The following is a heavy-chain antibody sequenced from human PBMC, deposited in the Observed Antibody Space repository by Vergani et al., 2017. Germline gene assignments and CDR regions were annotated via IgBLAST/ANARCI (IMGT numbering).Heavy chain of an antibody. CDR1: GYSITSGYY. D-gene: IGHD3-10*01. Sequence: QVQLLESGPGLLKPSETLSLTCSVSGYSITSGYYWGWIRQPPGRGLEWIGSIYHTGSAYYNPSLKSRVTVSVDTSMNQVSLKLNSVTAADTAVYYCVRTVDLWFGETKDGGWFDPWGQGTLVTVTS. CDR2: IYHTGSA. J-gene: IGHJ5*02. CDR3: VRTVDLWFGETKDGGWFDP. V-gene: IGHV4-38-2*01.